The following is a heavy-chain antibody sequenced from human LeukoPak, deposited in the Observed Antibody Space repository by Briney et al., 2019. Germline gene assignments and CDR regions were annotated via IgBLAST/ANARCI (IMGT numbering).Heavy chain of an antibody. V-gene: IGHV1-69*05. D-gene: IGHD1-26*01. J-gene: IGHJ6*03. Sequence: PAASVKVSCKASGGTFSSYAISWVRQAPGQGLEWMGGIIPIFGTANYAQKFQGRVTITTDESTSTAYMELSSLRSEDTAVYYCARASRAVPLGYYCYMDVWGKGTTVTVSS. CDR1: GGTFSSYA. CDR3: ARASRAVPLGYYCYMDV. CDR2: IIPIFGTA.